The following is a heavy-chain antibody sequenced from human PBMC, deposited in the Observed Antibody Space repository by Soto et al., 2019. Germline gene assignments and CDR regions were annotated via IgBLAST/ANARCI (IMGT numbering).Heavy chain of an antibody. D-gene: IGHD5-12*01. CDR3: ANLEYSGYDLFDY. CDR1: GFTFSNYG. CDR2: ISYDGSNK. Sequence: PVGSLRLSCAASGFTFSNYGMHWVRQAPGKGLEWVAVISYDGSNKYYADSVKGRFTISRDNSKNTLYLQMNSLRAEDTAVYYCANLEYSGYDLFDYWGQGTLVTVSS. J-gene: IGHJ4*02. V-gene: IGHV3-30*18.